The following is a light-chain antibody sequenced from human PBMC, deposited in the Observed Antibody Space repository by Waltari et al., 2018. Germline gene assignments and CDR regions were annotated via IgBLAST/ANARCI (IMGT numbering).Light chain of an antibody. CDR3: QQYGASPLT. J-gene: IGKJ4*01. Sequence: EIVLTQSPGTLSLSPGERATLSCRASQSVNSNYVAWYQQRPGQSPRLLIYVASSRSTGIPDRFSGSGSGTDFTLTISRLEPEDFAVYYCQQYGASPLTFGGGTKVEIK. V-gene: IGKV3-20*01. CDR2: VAS. CDR1: QSVNSNY.